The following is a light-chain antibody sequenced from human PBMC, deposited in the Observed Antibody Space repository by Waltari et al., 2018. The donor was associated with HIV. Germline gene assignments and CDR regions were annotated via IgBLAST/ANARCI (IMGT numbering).Light chain of an antibody. CDR3: MQGLQTPWT. CDR1: QSLLHVNGYNY. Sequence: DVVMTQSPVSLTVTPGEPASISCRSSQSLLHVNGYNYLDWYLQKPGQPPQLLIYLGSTRASGVPDRFSGSGGGTDFTLKISRVEAADVGVYYCMQGLQTPWTFGQGTKVEI. V-gene: IGKV2-28*01. CDR2: LGS. J-gene: IGKJ1*01.